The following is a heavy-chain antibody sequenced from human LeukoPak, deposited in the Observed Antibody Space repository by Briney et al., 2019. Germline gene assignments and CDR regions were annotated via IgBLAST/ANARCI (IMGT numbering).Heavy chain of an antibody. Sequence: ASVKVSCKASGYTLTSHDINWVRQATGQGLEWMGWMNPNSGDTGYAQEFQGRVTMTRDTSINTAYMELSSLTSEDTAVYYCARAGGDYGDYYHYYYYMDVWGSGTTVTVSS. D-gene: IGHD4-17*01. V-gene: IGHV1-8*01. J-gene: IGHJ6*03. CDR2: MNPNSGDT. CDR3: ARAGGDYGDYYHYYYYMDV. CDR1: GYTLTSHD.